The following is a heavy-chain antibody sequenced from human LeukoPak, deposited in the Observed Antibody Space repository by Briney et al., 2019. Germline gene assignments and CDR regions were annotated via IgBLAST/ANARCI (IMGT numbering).Heavy chain of an antibody. CDR2: IIPIFGTA. V-gene: IGHV1-69*13. J-gene: IGHJ6*02. D-gene: IGHD6-13*01. CDR3: ARRSSGIAAAANCYYYGMDV. Sequence: ASVKVSCKASGGTFSSYAISWVRQAPGQGLEWMGGIIPIFGTANYAQKFQGRVTITADESTSTAYMELSSLRSEDTAVYYCARRSSGIAAAANCYYYGMDVWGQGTTVTVSS. CDR1: GGTFSSYA.